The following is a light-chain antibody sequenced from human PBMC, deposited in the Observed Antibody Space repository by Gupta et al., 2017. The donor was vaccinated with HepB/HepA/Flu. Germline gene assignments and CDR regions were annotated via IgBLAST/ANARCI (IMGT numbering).Light chain of an antibody. J-gene: IGLJ2*01. Sequence: SSELPQPPSLSVSPGTTARITCSGDALPKKYSYWEQQKPGQAPVLVIYKDTKRAAGIPGRLSGSSAGTTVTLTISGDQEEDEADYYDQSADSSGNVVFGGGTKLTVL. CDR1: ALPKKY. V-gene: IGLV3-25*03. CDR3: QSADSSGNVV. CDR2: KDT.